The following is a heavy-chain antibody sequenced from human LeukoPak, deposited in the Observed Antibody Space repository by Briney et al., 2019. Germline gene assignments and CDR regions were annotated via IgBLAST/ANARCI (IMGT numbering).Heavy chain of an antibody. V-gene: IGHV4-31*03. Sequence: PSETLSLTCTVSGDSISSGSYYWSWIRQHPGKGLEWIGYIYYSGSTYYNPSPKSRVTISVDTSKNQFSLKLSSVTAADTAVYYCARDDLWFGESWGQGTLVTVSS. CDR2: IYYSGST. J-gene: IGHJ4*02. CDR1: GDSISSGSYY. CDR3: ARDDLWFGES. D-gene: IGHD3-10*01.